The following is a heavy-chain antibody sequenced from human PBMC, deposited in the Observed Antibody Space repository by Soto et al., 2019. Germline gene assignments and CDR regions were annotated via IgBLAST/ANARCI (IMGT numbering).Heavy chain of an antibody. Sequence: QVQLVQSGAEVKKPGASVKVSCKASGYSFTSFGITWVRQAPGQGLEWMGWISAYNGNTNYAQNLQGRVIMTTDRSTNTVYMELRSRTSDDTAVYYCARDRGDTAMVTFNFWGQGTLVIVSS. V-gene: IGHV1-18*04. J-gene: IGHJ4*02. CDR3: ARDRGDTAMVTFNF. CDR1: GYSFTSFG. CDR2: ISAYNGNT. D-gene: IGHD5-18*01.